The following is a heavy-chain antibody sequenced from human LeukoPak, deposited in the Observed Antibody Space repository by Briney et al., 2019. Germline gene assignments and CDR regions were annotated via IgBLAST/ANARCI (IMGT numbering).Heavy chain of an antibody. V-gene: IGHV4-31*03. CDR3: ARAEAPGHKVVSKLNWYFDL. CDR1: GGSISSGGYY. J-gene: IGHJ2*01. Sequence: SKTLSLTCTVSGGSISSGGYYWSWIRQHPGKGLEWIGYIYYSGSTYYNPSLKSRVTISVDTSKNQFSLKLSSVTAADTAVYYCARAEAPGHKVVSKLNWYFDLWGRGTLVTVSS. CDR2: IYYSGST. D-gene: IGHD1-7*01.